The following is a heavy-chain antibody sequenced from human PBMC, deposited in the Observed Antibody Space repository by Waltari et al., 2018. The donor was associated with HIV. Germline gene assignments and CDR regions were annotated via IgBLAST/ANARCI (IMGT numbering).Heavy chain of an antibody. V-gene: IGHV4-39*01. J-gene: IGHJ5*02. CDR1: GGSVFSSVSY. CDR3: ARLDCSGGTCSPFDP. D-gene: IGHD2-15*01. CDR2: LYSTGNT. Sequence: QLQLQESGPGLVKPSETLSLTCTVSGGSVFSSVSYWGWIRQPPGRGLEWIGTLYSTGNTYYNPSLQSRVTISVGVSKNQFSLKLGSVSASDTAVYYCARLDCSGGTCSPFDPWGQVTLVTVSS.